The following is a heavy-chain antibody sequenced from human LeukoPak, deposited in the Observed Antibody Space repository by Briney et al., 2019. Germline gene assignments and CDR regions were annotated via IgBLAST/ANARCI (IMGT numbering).Heavy chain of an antibody. CDR1: GGSFSGYY. V-gene: IGHV4-34*01. CDR3: ARSRETEYYYDSSGYSHFNWFDP. J-gene: IGHJ5*02. CDR2: INHSGST. Sequence: SETLSLTCAVYGGSFSGYYWSWIRQPPGKGLEWIGEINHSGSTNYNPSLKSRVTISVYTSKNQFSLKLSSVTAADTAVYYCARSRETEYYYDSSGYSHFNWFDPWGQGTLVTVSS. D-gene: IGHD3-22*01.